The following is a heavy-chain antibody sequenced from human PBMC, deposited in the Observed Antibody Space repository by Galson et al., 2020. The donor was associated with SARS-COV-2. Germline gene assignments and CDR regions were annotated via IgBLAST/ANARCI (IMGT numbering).Heavy chain of an antibody. CDR2: INPNSGGT. J-gene: IGHJ6*02. CDR1: GYTFTGYY. D-gene: IGHD5-12*01. V-gene: IGHV1-2*02. Sequence: PRWPVKVSCKASGYTFTGYYMHWVRQAPGQGLEWMGWINPNSGGTNYAQKFQGRVTMTRDTSISTAYMELSRLRSDDTAVYYCARTGMGPRVWMGDSGYDNPYYYYGMDVWGQGTTVTVSS. CDR3: ARTGMGPRVWMGDSGYDNPYYYYGMDV.